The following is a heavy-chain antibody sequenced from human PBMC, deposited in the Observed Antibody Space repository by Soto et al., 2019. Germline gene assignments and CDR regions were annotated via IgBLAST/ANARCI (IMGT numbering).Heavy chain of an antibody. Sequence: SLRLPCAPSGFTFSMYWRHWVRQVPGKGTACVSRINDDGISTNYAYSVKGRFTISRDNAKNTLYPQMNALRVEDTAVYCCTRGARTTSPGKGAFWGQGTLVTVSS. CDR2: INDDGIST. D-gene: IGHD6-13*01. V-gene: IGHV3-74*01. J-gene: IGHJ4*02. CDR3: TRGARTTSPGKGAF. CDR1: GFTFSMYW.